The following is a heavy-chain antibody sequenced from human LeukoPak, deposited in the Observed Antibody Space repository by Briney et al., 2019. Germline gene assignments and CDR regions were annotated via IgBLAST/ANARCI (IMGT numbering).Heavy chain of an antibody. J-gene: IGHJ4*02. CDR3: AKSHYGDYEEFDY. D-gene: IGHD4-17*01. CDR2: ISYDGSNK. Sequence: GGSLRLSCAASGFTFSSYGMHWVRQAPGKGQEWVAVISYDGSNKYYADSVKGRFTISRDNSKNTLYLQMNSLRAEDTAVYYCAKSHYGDYEEFDYWGQGTLVTVSS. CDR1: GFTFSSYG. V-gene: IGHV3-30*18.